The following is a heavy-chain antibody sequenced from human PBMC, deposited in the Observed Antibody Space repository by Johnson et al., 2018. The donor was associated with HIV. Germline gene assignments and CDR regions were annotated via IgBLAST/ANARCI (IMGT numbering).Heavy chain of an antibody. J-gene: IGHJ3*02. CDR3: AKDGSGDVRGAFDI. CDR2: ISSSGSTI. D-gene: IGHD3-10*02. Sequence: QVQLVESGGGLVTPGGSLRLSCAASGFTFTDYYMSWIRQAPGKGLEWVSYISSSGSTIFYADSVKGRFTISRDNSKNSLYLQMNSLRTEDTALYYCAKDGSGDVRGAFDIWGQGTMVTVSS. CDR1: GFTFTDYY. V-gene: IGHV3-11*01.